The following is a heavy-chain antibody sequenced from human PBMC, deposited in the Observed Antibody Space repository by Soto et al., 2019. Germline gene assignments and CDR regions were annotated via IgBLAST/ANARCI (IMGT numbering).Heavy chain of an antibody. CDR3: AIGNTGTLASVVAATHHYYYGMDV. J-gene: IGHJ6*02. V-gene: IGHV1-69*13. CDR2: IIPIFGTA. D-gene: IGHD2-15*01. Sequence: ASVKVSCKASGGTFSSYAISWVRQAPGQGLEWMGGIIPIFGTANYAQKFQGRVTITADESTSTAYMELSSLRSEDTAVYYCAIGNTGTLASVVAATHHYYYGMDVWGQGTTVTVSS. CDR1: GGTFSSYA.